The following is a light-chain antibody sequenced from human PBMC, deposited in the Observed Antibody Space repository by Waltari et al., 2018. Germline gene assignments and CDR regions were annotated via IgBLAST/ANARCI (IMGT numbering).Light chain of an antibody. CDR2: DDS. Sequence: SYVLTQRPSVSVAPGKTARITWWVNNIGRKSVHWYQQKPGQAPVLVVYDDSDRPSGIPERFSGSNSGNTATLTISRVEAGDEADYYCQVWDSSSDHWVFGGGTKLTVL. V-gene: IGLV3-21*03. CDR1: NIGRKS. CDR3: QVWDSSSDHWV. J-gene: IGLJ3*02.